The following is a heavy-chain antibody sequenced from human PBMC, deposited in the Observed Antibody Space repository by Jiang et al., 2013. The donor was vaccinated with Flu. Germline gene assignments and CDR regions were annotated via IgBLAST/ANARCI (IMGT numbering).Heavy chain of an antibody. J-gene: IGHJ4*02. CDR3: ARAFYYGSGSYYLDY. V-gene: IGHV7-4-1*02. D-gene: IGHD3-10*01. Sequence: QSGSELTKPGASVKVSCKASGYTFTNYGMNWVRQAPGQRLEWMGWIDPNTGNPTYAQGFTGRFVFSLDTSVSTATTYLQISSLKVEDSAVYYCARAFYYGSGSYYLDYWGQGTLVTVSS. CDR2: IDPNTGNP. CDR1: GYTFTNYG.